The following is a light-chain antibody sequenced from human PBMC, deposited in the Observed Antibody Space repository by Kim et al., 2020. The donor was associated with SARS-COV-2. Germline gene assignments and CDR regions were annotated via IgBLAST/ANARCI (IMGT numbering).Light chain of an antibody. CDR1: QSSSDW. CDR3: QQYYTYSST. J-gene: IGKJ2*01. V-gene: IGKV1-5*01. Sequence: SASVGDKVTLTCRASQSSSDWLAWYQQKTGKAPKLLISDASTLESGVPSRFSGSGSGTDFTLTISSLQPDDFATYYCQQYYTYSSTFGQGTKLEI. CDR2: DAS.